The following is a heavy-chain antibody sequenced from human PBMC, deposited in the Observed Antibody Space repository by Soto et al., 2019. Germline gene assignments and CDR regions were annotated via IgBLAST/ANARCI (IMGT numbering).Heavy chain of an antibody. CDR3: ARAGSYYYIDV. D-gene: IGHD2-15*01. CDR1: GYTFINYG. CDR2: SNAYNGKT. Sequence: QVRLVQSGAEVKEPGASVKVSCKTSGYTFINYGITWVRRAPGQGLEWMGWSNAYNGKTDYAQKFQGRVTMTTDTSTSTAYMELRSLRSDDTAVYYCARAGSYYYIDVWGKGTTVTVSS. V-gene: IGHV1-18*01. J-gene: IGHJ6*03.